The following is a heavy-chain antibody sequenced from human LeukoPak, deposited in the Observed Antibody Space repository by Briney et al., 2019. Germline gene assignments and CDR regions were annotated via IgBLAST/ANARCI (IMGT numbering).Heavy chain of an antibody. V-gene: IGHV4-39*01. J-gene: IGHJ4*02. CDR2: IDYSGGV. Sequence: SETLSLTCTVSGGSISSSNSFWGWIRQPPGKGLEWIASIDYSGGVHYNPSLKSRVTISVDTSKNQFSLKVNSVTAADTAVYDCARRGGSGVRGDYYFDYWGQGTLVTVSS. D-gene: IGHD3-10*01. CDR3: ARRGGSGVRGDYYFDY. CDR1: GGSISSSNSF.